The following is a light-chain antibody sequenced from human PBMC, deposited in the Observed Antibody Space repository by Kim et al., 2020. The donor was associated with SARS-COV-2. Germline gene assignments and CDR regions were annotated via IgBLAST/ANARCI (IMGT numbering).Light chain of an antibody. V-gene: IGKV1-5*03. J-gene: IGKJ1*01. CDR3: QQYNSGWK. CDR1: QSIRVW. CDR2: KAS. Sequence: AAVGDRGTITCRDRQSIRVWLAWYQQKPGKAPKLLIYKASNLERGVTSRFSGSGSGKEFTLTISRLQPDDFGTYCCQQYNSGWKFGQGTKVDIK.